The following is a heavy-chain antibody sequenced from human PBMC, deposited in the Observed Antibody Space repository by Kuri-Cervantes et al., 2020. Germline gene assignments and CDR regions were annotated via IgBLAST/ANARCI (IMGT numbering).Heavy chain of an antibody. CDR3: ARALWFGTLDY. CDR2: IYYSGST. J-gene: IGHJ4*02. V-gene: IGHV4-31*03. Sequence: LRLSCTVSGGSISSYYWSWIRQHPGKGLEWIGYIYYSGSTYYNPSLKSRVTISVDTSKNQFSLKLSSVTVADTAVYYCARALWFGTLDYWGQGTLVTVSS. D-gene: IGHD3-10*01. CDR1: GGSISSYY.